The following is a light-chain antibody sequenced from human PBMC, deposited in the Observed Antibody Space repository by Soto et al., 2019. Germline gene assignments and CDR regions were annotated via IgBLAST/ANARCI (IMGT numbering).Light chain of an antibody. CDR2: GAS. J-gene: IGKJ1*01. CDR1: QSVSSN. Sequence: MTQSPSSLSVSPGERATLSCRASQSVSSNLAWYQQKPGQAPRLLIYGASTRATGIPARFSGSGSGTEFTLTISSLQSEDFAVYYCQQYNNWWWTFGQGTKVEIK. V-gene: IGKV3-15*01. CDR3: QQYNNWWWT.